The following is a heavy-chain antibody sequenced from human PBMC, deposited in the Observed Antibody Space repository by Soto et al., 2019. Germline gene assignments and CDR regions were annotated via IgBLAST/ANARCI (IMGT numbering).Heavy chain of an antibody. D-gene: IGHD3-10*01. CDR2: ISGSGGGT. V-gene: IGHV3-23*01. CDR3: AKRESTSYYVSGNWYFDL. J-gene: IGHJ2*01. CDR1: GFTFSSYA. Sequence: EVQLLESGGGLVQPGGSLRLSCAASGFTFSSYAMSWVRQAPGKGLGWVSAISGSGGGTYYADSVKGRFTISRDNSKNTVHLQMNSLRVEDTAVYYCAKRESTSYYVSGNWYFDLWGRGTLVTVSS.